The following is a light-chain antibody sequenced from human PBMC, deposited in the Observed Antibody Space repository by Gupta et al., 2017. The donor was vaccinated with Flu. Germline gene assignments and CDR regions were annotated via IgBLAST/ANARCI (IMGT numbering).Light chain of an antibody. CDR1: QGIRNY. V-gene: IGKV1-27*01. CDR3: HKYNSDPLT. Sequence: GDRVTITCRASQGIRNYLAWYQHKPGKVPKLLIYAASTLQSGVPSRFSGSGSGTDFTLTISSLQPEDVATYYCHKYNSDPLTFGGGTRVEIK. CDR2: AAS. J-gene: IGKJ4*01.